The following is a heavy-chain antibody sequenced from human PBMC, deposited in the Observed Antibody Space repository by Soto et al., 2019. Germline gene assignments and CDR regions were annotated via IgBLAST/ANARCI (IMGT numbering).Heavy chain of an antibody. J-gene: IGHJ5*02. Sequence: KTSETLSLTCTVSGGSINSYYWSWIRQPPGKGLEWIGYIYYTGSTNYNPSLKSRVTISVDTSKNQFSLKLSSVTAADTAVYYCARRSILNWFDPWGQGTLVTVSS. CDR2: IYYTGST. CDR1: GGSINSYY. CDR3: ARRSILNWFDP. D-gene: IGHD6-6*01. V-gene: IGHV4-59*08.